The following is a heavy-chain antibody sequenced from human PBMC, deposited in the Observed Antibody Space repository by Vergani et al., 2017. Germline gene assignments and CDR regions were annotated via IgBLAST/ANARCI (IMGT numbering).Heavy chain of an antibody. D-gene: IGHD2-15*01. CDR1: GFTFSSYS. Sequence: EVQLVESGGGLVKPGGSLRLSCEASGFTFSSYSMTWVRQAPGKGLEWVSSISRSSSYIYYADSVKGRFTISRDNAKNSLYLQMTSLRAEDTAVYYCARGGPPVGKLFRDYWGQGTLVTVSS. J-gene: IGHJ4*02. CDR2: ISRSSSYI. CDR3: ARGGPPVGKLFRDY. V-gene: IGHV3-21*01.